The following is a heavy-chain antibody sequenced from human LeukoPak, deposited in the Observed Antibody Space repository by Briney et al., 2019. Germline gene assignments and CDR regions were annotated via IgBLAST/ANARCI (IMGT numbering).Heavy chain of an antibody. V-gene: IGHV3-15*01. CDR3: TTENPTDF. J-gene: IGHJ4*02. CDR2: IKSKTDGGTT. Sequence: GGSLRLSCAASGFPFTNAWTSWVRQAPGKGLEWVGRIKSKTDGGTTDYAAPVKGRFTISRDDSENTLYLQVNTVKIEDTAVYYCTTENPTDFWGQGTLVTLSS. CDR1: GFPFTNAW.